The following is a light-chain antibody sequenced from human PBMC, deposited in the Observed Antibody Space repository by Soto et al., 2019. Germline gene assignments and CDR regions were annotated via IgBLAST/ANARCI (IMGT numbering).Light chain of an antibody. J-gene: IGKJ1*01. CDR2: KAS. Sequence: EIQMSQSPSKRSASVGVRVPSSCRASQSISSWLAWYQQKPGKAPKLLIYKASSLESGVPSRFSGSGSGTEFTLTISSLQPDDFAAYYCQQYNSYSTFGQGTKVDIK. V-gene: IGKV1-5*03. CDR1: QSISSW. CDR3: QQYNSYST.